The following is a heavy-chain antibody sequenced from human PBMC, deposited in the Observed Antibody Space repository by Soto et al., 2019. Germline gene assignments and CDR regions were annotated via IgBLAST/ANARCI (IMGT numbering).Heavy chain of an antibody. Sequence: QVQLVESGGGVVQPGRSLRLSCAASGFTFSSYAMHWVRQAPGKGLEWVAVISYDGSNKYYADSVKGRFTISRDNSKITLYLQMNSLRAEDTAVYYCARDDYSNYHWNYYDYGMDVWGQGTTVTVSS. J-gene: IGHJ6*02. D-gene: IGHD4-4*01. CDR2: ISYDGSNK. V-gene: IGHV3-30-3*01. CDR1: GFTFSSYA. CDR3: ARDDYSNYHWNYYDYGMDV.